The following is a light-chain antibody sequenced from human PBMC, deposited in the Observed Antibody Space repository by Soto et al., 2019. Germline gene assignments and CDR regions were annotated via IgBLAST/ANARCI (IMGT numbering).Light chain of an antibody. Sequence: EIVMTQSPATLSVSPGETATLSCRASQSVSYNLAWYQQKPGQGPRLLIYGAFTRATGIPARFSGSGSGTDFTLTIARLEPEDFAVYYCQQYGTSPYSFGQGTKLEIK. CDR2: GAF. J-gene: IGKJ2*01. CDR1: QSVSYN. CDR3: QQYGTSPYS. V-gene: IGKV3-15*01.